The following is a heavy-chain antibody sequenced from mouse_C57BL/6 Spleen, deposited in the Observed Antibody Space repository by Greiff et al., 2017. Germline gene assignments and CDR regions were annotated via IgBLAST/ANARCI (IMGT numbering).Heavy chain of an antibody. CDR2: IRLKSDNYAT. V-gene: IGHV6-3*01. J-gene: IGHJ2*01. CDR3: TASLCDGYYSPYYFDY. D-gene: IGHD2-3*01. Sequence: EVKVEESGGGLVQPGGSMKLSCVASGFTFSNYWMNWVRQSPEKGLEWVAQIRLKSDNYATDYAESVKGRFTISRDDSKSSVYLQMNNLRAEDTGIYYCTASLCDGYYSPYYFDYWGQGTTLTVSS. CDR1: GFTFSNYW.